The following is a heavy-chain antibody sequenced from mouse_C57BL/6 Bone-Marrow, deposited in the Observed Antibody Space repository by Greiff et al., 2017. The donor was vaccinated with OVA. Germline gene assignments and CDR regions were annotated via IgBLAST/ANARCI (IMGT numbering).Heavy chain of an antibody. CDR3: ARSDWDFDY. CDR1: GYAFSSSW. D-gene: IGHD4-1*01. V-gene: IGHV1-82*01. Sequence: QVQLQQSGPELVKPGASVKISCKASGYAFSSSWMHWVKQRPGKGLEWIGRIYPGDGDTNYNGKFKGKATLTADNSSSTAYMQRSSLTSEDSAVYFCARSDWDFDYWGQGTTLTVSS. CDR2: IYPGDGDT. J-gene: IGHJ2*01.